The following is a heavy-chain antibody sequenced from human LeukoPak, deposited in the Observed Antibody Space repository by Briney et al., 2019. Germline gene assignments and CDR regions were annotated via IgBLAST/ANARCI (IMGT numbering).Heavy chain of an antibody. CDR1: GFTFSSYA. V-gene: IGHV3-23*01. CDR3: AKVFYYDILTGYTYYFDY. Sequence: GGSLRLSCAASGFTFSSYAMSWVRQAPGKGLEWVSAISGSGGSTYYADSVKGRFTISRDNSKNTLYLQMNSLSAEDTAVYYCAKVFYYDILTGYTYYFDYWGQGTLVTVSS. CDR2: ISGSGGST. D-gene: IGHD3-9*01. J-gene: IGHJ4*02.